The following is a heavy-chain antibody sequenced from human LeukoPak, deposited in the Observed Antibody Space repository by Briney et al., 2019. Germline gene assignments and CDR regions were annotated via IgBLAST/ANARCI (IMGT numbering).Heavy chain of an antibody. V-gene: IGHV4-39*01. Sequence: PSETLSLTCTVSGGSISSSSYYWGWIRQPPGKGLEWIGSIYYSGSTYYSPSLKSRVTISVDTSKNHFSLKLTSVTAADTAVYYCARSYCGSATCYAVGAFETWGQGTMVTVSS. D-gene: IGHD2-2*01. CDR3: ARSYCGSATCYAVGAFET. J-gene: IGHJ3*02. CDR2: IYYSGST. CDR1: GGSISSSSYY.